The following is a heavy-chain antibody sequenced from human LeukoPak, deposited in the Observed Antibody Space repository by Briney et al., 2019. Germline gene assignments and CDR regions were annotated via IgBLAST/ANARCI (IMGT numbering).Heavy chain of an antibody. CDR3: ASLSRTTDAFDI. Sequence: GGSLRLSCAASGFTVSSSYMSWVRQAPGKGLEWVSVIYSGGSTYYADSVKGRFTISRDGSKNTLCLQMNSLRAEDTAVYYCASLSRTTDAFDIWGQGTMVTVSS. V-gene: IGHV3-53*01. D-gene: IGHD1-1*01. J-gene: IGHJ3*02. CDR1: GFTVSSSY. CDR2: IYSGGST.